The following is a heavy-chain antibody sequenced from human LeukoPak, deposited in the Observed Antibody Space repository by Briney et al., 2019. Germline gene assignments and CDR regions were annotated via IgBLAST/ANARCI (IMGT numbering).Heavy chain of an antibody. J-gene: IGHJ5*02. CDR1: GFTFSSYG. V-gene: IGHV3-33*01. D-gene: IGHD3-9*01. CDR2: IWYDGSNK. CDR3: ARGRKVTLYYDILTGIPAPFDP. Sequence: PGRSLRLSCAASGFTFSSYGMHWVRQAPGKGLEWVAVIWYDGSNKYYADSVKGRFTISRDNSKNTLYLQMNSLRAEDTAVYYCARGRKVTLYYDILTGIPAPFDPWGQGTLVTVSS.